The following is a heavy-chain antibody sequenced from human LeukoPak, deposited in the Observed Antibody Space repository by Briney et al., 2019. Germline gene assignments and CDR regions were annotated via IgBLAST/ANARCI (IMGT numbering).Heavy chain of an antibody. D-gene: IGHD3-22*01. Sequence: GGSLRLSCTASGFTFSSYAMNWVRQAPGKGLEWVSAISGSGGSTYYADSVKGRFTISRDNSKNTVYLQMNSLRADDTAVYYCASGLYDSSGSNDYWGQGTLVTVSS. J-gene: IGHJ4*02. CDR3: ASGLYDSSGSNDY. CDR2: ISGSGGST. CDR1: GFTFSSYA. V-gene: IGHV3-23*01.